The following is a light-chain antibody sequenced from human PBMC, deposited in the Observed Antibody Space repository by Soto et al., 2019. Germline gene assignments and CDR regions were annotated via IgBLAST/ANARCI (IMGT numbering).Light chain of an antibody. CDR1: QSITNNY. J-gene: IGKJ2*01. Sequence: EIVLTQSPGTLSLSPGERATLSCRASQSITNNYLAWYQQKPGRAHRLLIYGASSRATGIPDRFSGSGSGTDFTLTISRLEPEDFAVYYCQQYVTSPHTFGQGTKVDIK. CDR3: QQYVTSPHT. V-gene: IGKV3-20*01. CDR2: GAS.